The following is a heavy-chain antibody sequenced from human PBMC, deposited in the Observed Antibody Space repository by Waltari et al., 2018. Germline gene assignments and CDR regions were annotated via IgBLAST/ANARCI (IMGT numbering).Heavy chain of an antibody. J-gene: IGHJ4*02. CDR3: ARADSSREDSTGYFDY. D-gene: IGHD3-22*01. Sequence: QVQLQESGPGLVKPSETLSLTCGVSGYSTTSGYYWVWVRQPPGKGLEWIGSIYHSGSPYYNPSLKSRVTISVDTSKNQFSLKLSSVTAADTAVYYCARADSSREDSTGYFDYWGQGTLVTVSS. CDR1: GYSTTSGYY. V-gene: IGHV4-38-2*01. CDR2: IYHSGSP.